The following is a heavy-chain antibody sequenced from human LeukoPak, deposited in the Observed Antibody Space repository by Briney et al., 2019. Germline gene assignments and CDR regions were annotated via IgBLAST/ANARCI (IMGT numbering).Heavy chain of an antibody. Sequence: PGGSLRLSCAASGFTFSSYVMHWVRQAPGKGLEWVAFISYDGSNKHYADSVKGRFTISRDNSKNTLYLQMNSLRAEDTAVYYCAKDYSDSSGYFRVPHVFDFWGQGTLVTVSS. CDR3: AKDYSDSSGYFRVPHVFDF. D-gene: IGHD3-22*01. V-gene: IGHV3-30*18. J-gene: IGHJ4*02. CDR2: ISYDGSNK. CDR1: GFTFSSYV.